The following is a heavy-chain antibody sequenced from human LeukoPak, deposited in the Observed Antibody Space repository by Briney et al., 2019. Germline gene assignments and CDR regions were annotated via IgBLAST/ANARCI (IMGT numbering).Heavy chain of an antibody. V-gene: IGHV4-30-2*01. D-gene: IGHD1-26*01. J-gene: IGHJ6*02. Sequence: PSQTLSLTCAVSGGSISSGGYSWSWIRQPPGKGLEWIGYIYHSGSTYYNPSLKSRVTISVDRSKNQFSLKLSSVTAADTAVYYCAREGGSGGLSMDVWGQGTTVTVSS. CDR2: IYHSGST. CDR3: AREGGSGGLSMDV. CDR1: GGSISSGGYS.